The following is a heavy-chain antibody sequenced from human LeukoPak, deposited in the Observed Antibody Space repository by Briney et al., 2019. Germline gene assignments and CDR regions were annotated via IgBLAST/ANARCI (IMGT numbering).Heavy chain of an antibody. CDR1: GYTFTSYD. J-gene: IGHJ3*01. V-gene: IGHV1-8*01. Sequence: ASVKVSCKASGYTFTSYDINWVRQATGQGLEWMGWVNPNSGNTGYAQKFQGRVTMTRNTSITTTYMELSSLRSEDTAVYYCAVYYFNSSGYVPFWGQGTMVTVSS. CDR2: VNPNSGNT. D-gene: IGHD3-22*01. CDR3: AVYYFNSSGYVPF.